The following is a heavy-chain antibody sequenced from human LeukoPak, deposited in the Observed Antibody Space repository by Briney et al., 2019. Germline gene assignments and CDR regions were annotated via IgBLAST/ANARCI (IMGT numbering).Heavy chain of an antibody. CDR3: AREEFGTACFDS. D-gene: IGHD1-7*01. J-gene: IGHJ4*02. CDR1: SGSISGGAYY. V-gene: IGHV4-39*07. Sequence: SETLSLTCTVSSGSISGGAYYWGWIRQPPGKGLEWVGSIYHSGSTFYNPSLKGRVTISVDTSKDQFYLKLTSVTAADTAVFFCAREEFGTACFDSWGQGTLVTVSS. CDR2: IYHSGST.